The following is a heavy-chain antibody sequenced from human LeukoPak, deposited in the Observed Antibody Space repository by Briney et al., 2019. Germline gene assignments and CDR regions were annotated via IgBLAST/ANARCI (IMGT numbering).Heavy chain of an antibody. CDR3: ATVDSGSYGGRDFDY. V-gene: IGHV1-18*01. CDR1: GYTFTSYG. Sequence: ASVKVSCKASGYTFTSYGISWVRQAPGQGLEWMGWTSAYNGNTNYAQKLQGRVTMTTDTSTSTAYMELRSLRSDDTAVYYCATVDSGSYGGRDFDYWGQGTLVTVSS. CDR2: TSAYNGNT. D-gene: IGHD1-26*01. J-gene: IGHJ4*02.